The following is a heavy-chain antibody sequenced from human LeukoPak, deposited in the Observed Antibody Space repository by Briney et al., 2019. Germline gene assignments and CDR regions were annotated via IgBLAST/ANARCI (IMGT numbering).Heavy chain of an antibody. CDR3: ARDRGSSGWSAQINWFDP. D-gene: IGHD6-19*01. Sequence: PSETLSLTCTVSGGSISSYYWSWIRQPAGKGLEWIGRIYTSGSTNYNPSLKSRVTMSVDTSKNQFSLKLSSVTAADTAVYYCARDRGSSGWSAQINWFDPWGQGTLVTVSS. CDR2: IYTSGST. V-gene: IGHV4-4*07. CDR1: GGSISSYY. J-gene: IGHJ5*02.